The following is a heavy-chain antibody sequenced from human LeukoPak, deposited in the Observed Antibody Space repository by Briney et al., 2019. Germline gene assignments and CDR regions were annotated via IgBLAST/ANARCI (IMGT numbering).Heavy chain of an antibody. V-gene: IGHV3-23*01. CDR3: VKSGGLRVFSDWSESGY. CDR2: ISVSGVDT. D-gene: IGHD6-19*01. CDR1: GFTFSSYA. J-gene: IGHJ4*02. Sequence: PGGSLKLSCAASGFTFSSYAMAWARQAPGKGLEWVSIISVSGVDTYYADSVKGRFTISRDNSRNTLSLQMSNLRADNTAIYYCVKSGGLRVFSDWSESGYWGQGTLVTVSS.